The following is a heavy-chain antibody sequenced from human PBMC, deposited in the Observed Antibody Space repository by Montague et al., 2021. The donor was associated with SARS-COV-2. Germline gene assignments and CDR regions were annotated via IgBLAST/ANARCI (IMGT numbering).Heavy chain of an antibody. CDR1: GGSISPYY. D-gene: IGHD3-3*01. Sequence: SETLSLTCTVAGGSISPYYWSWIRQPPGKGLECIGYTSYRGSIDYNPSLKIRVTISIDTSKNQFSLKLSSVTAADTAVYYCARWGEYYDSPYYYYAMDVWGQGTTVTVSS. CDR2: TSYRGSI. J-gene: IGHJ6*02. V-gene: IGHV4-59*12. CDR3: ARWGEYYDSPYYYYAMDV.